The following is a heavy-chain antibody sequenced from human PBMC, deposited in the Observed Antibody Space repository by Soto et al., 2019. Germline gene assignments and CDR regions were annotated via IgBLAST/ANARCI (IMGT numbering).Heavy chain of an antibody. CDR1: GGTFSSYA. CDR3: ARDGPRGISGSRWYYYGMDV. V-gene: IGHV1-69*01. Sequence: QVQLVQSGAEVKKPGSSVKVSCKASGGTFSSYAISWVRQAPGQGLEWMGGIIPIFGTANYAQKFQGRVTITADESTSTAYMELSSLRSEDTAVYYCARDGPRGISGSRWYYYGMDVWGQGTTVTVSS. D-gene: IGHD1-20*01. J-gene: IGHJ6*02. CDR2: IIPIFGTA.